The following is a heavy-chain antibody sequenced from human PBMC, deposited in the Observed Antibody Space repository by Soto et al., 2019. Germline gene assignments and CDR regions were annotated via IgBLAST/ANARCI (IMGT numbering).Heavy chain of an antibody. V-gene: IGHV3-23*01. J-gene: IGHJ4*02. CDR3: AKPEYYGSGSYYFDY. D-gene: IGHD3-10*01. Sequence: EVQLLESGGGLVQPGGSLRLSCAASGFTFSSYAMSWVRQAPGKGLEWVSAISGSGGSTYYADSVKGRFTISRDNSKNTLYQQMNSLRAEDTAVYYCAKPEYYGSGSYYFDYWGQGTLVTVSS. CDR1: GFTFSSYA. CDR2: ISGSGGST.